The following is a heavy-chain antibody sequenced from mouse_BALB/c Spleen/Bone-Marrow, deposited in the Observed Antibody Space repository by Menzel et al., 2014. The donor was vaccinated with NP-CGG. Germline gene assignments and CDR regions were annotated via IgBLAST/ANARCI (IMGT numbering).Heavy chain of an antibody. D-gene: IGHD2-14*01. CDR2: IRLKSNNYAT. V-gene: IGHV6-6*02. J-gene: IGHJ4*01. CDR1: GFSFSNYW. Sequence: EVKLMESGGGLVQPGQSMKLSCVTSGFSFSNYWMNWVRQSPEKGLEWVAEIRLKSNNYATHYAESVKGRFTISRDDSKSSVYLQMNNLRVEDTGIYYCIRAYRHDVWAMDHWGQGTSVTVSS. CDR3: IRAYRHDVWAMDH.